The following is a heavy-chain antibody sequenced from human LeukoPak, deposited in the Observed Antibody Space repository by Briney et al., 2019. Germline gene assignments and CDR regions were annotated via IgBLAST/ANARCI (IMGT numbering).Heavy chain of an antibody. V-gene: IGHV3-7*03. D-gene: IGHD1-26*01. J-gene: IGHJ4*02. CDR2: IKQDGSEK. Sequence: GGSLRLSCAASGFTFSSYWMSWVRQAPGKGLEWVANIKQDGSEKYYVDSVKGRFTISRDNSKNTVYLQMSSLRPEDTAVYYCAKGDQPLLYGGAFDCWGQGNLVTVSS. CDR3: AKGDQPLLYGGAFDC. CDR1: GFTFSSYW.